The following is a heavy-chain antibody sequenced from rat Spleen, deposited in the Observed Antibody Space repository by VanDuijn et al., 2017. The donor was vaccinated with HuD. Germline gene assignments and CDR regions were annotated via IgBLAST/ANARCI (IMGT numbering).Heavy chain of an antibody. J-gene: IGHJ2*01. Sequence: EVQLVESGGGLVQPGRSLKLSCAASGFTFSDYSMAWVRQAPKKGPEWVAAISLGGGTTYYRDSVKGRFTISRDNAKSTLYLQMDSLRSEDTATYHCTTTLYYYRSYIPFAHWGQGVMVTVSS. CDR1: GFTFSDYS. CDR2: ISLGGGTT. V-gene: IGHV5-20*01. D-gene: IGHD1-2*01. CDR3: TTTLYYYRSYIPFAH.